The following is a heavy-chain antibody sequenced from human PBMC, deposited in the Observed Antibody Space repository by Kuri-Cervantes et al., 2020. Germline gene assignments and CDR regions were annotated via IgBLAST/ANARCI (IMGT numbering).Heavy chain of an antibody. CDR2: IPSNGTIT. J-gene: IGHJ3*02. Sequence: GGSLRLSCAASGFTFRSYWMHWVRQDAGTGLLWVARIPSNGTITTYADSVRGRFTISRDNAKNSLYLQMNSLRAEDTALYYCAKVCPADAFDIWGQGTMVTVSS. CDR1: GFTFRSYW. V-gene: IGHV3-74*03. CDR3: AKVCPADAFDI.